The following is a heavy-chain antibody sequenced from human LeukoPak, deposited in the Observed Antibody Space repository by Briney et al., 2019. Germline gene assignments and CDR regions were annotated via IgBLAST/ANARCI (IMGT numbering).Heavy chain of an antibody. CDR1: GGSISSGGYY. Sequence: SETLSLTCTVSGGSISSGGYYWSWIRQHPGKGLEWIGYIYYSGSTYYNPSLKSRVTISVDTSKNQFSLKLSSVTAADAAVYYCARSALGSGSYYHPFDYWGQGTLVTVSS. CDR3: ARSALGSGSYYHPFDY. CDR2: IYYSGST. D-gene: IGHD3-10*01. V-gene: IGHV4-31*03. J-gene: IGHJ4*02.